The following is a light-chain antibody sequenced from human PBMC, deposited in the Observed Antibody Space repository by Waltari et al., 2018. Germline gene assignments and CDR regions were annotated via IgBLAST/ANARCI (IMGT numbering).Light chain of an antibody. CDR2: RND. Sequence: QSVLTQPPSASGTPGQTVTISCSGRDSNIGANYVSWFQQLPETAPKLLIYRNDQRPSGVPDRFSGSKSVTSASLAISGLRSEDEASYYCASWDDNLSGSLFGGGTKLTVL. V-gene: IGLV1-47*01. CDR3: ASWDDNLSGSL. J-gene: IGLJ2*01. CDR1: DSNIGANY.